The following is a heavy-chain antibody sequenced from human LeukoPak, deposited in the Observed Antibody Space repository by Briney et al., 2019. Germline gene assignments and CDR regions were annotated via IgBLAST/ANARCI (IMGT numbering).Heavy chain of an antibody. D-gene: IGHD3-16*01. CDR1: GGSISSHY. Sequence: SETLSLTCTVSGGSISSHYWSWIRQPPGKGLEWIGYIYYSGSTNYNPSLKSRVTISVDTSKNQFSLKLGSVTAADTAVYYCARDRFYFDYWGQGTLVTVSS. CDR3: ARDRFYFDY. V-gene: IGHV4-59*11. J-gene: IGHJ4*02. CDR2: IYYSGST.